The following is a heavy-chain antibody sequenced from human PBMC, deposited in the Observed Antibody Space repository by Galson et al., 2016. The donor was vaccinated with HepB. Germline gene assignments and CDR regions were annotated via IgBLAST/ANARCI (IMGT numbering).Heavy chain of an antibody. CDR2: IIPTFGAT. CDR3: ATGISARPLDY. Sequence: SVKVSCKASGGSFSKHVLTWVRQAPGEGLEWMGGIIPTFGATNYAQRFQGRVTITADDSTSTAYLDLLSLRSDDTALYYWATGISARPLDYWGPGTLITVSS. D-gene: IGHD1-26*01. CDR1: GGSFSKHV. J-gene: IGHJ4*02. V-gene: IGHV1-69*13.